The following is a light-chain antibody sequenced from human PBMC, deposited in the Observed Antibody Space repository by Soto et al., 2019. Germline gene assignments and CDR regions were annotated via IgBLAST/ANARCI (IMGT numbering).Light chain of an antibody. Sequence: QSALTQPASLSGSPGRSITISCTGTISDVGGYIWVSWYQHHPGKAPKLVIYDVYQRPSGVSSRFSGSKSGNTAFLTISGLQTEDEADYYCVSYTSRSTYVFGSGTKVTVL. V-gene: IGLV2-14*01. J-gene: IGLJ1*01. CDR1: ISDVGGYIW. CDR2: DVY. CDR3: VSYTSRSTYV.